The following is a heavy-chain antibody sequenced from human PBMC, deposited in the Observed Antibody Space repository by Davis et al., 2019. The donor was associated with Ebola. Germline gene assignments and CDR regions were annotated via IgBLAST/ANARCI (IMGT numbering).Heavy chain of an antibody. V-gene: IGHV3-7*03. CDR1: GFIFANYW. CDR3: ASGDGRGRSYDTDV. Sequence: PGGSLRLSCAASGFIFANYWMSWVRQAPGKGPEWVAIINQDGGEKYYLDSVKGRFTVSRDNAKNSLFLQMNSLSAEDTALYYCASGDGRGRSYDTDVWGQGTTVTVSS. D-gene: IGHD3/OR15-3a*01. CDR2: INQDGGEK. J-gene: IGHJ6*02.